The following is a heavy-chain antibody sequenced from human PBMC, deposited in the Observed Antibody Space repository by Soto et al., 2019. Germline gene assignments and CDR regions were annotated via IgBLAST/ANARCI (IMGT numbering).Heavy chain of an antibody. CDR2: INHSGST. CDR3: ARYGREVLRNWFDP. D-gene: IGHD2-15*01. V-gene: IGHV4-34*01. J-gene: IGHJ5*02. CDR1: GGSFSGYY. Sequence: SETLSLTCAVYGGSFSGYYWSWIRQPPGKGLEWIGEINHSGSTNYNPSLKSRVTISVDTSKNQFSLKLSSVTAADTAVYYCARYGREVLRNWFDPWGQGTLVTVSS.